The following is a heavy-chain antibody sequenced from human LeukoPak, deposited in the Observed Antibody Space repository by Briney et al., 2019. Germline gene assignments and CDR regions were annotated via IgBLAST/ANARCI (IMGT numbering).Heavy chain of an antibody. V-gene: IGHV3-30-3*01. CDR3: ARDSRMRGSEVDY. CDR2: ISYDGSNK. Sequence: QAGGSLRLSCAASGFTFSTYSMHWVRQAPGKGLEWVAVISYDGSNKYYADSVKGRFTISRDNAKNSLYLQMNSLRAEDTALYYCARDSRMRGSEVDYWGQGTLVTVSS. CDR1: GFTFSTYS. D-gene: IGHD3-16*01. J-gene: IGHJ4*02.